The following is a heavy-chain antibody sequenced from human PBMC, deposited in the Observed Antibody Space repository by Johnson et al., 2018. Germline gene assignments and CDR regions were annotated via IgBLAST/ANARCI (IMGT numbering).Heavy chain of an antibody. V-gene: IGHV3-30*18. CDR1: GFTFSSYG. CDR2: ISYDGSNK. Sequence: VQLVESGGGVVQPGRSLRLSCAASGFTFSSYGMHWVRQAPGKGLEWVAVISYDGSNKYYADSVKGRFTISRDNSKNTLYLQMNSLRAEDKAVYYCAKAGRKSRDIVVVVAATGDAFDIWGQGTMVTVSS. CDR3: AKAGRKSRDIVVVVAATGDAFDI. J-gene: IGHJ3*02. D-gene: IGHD2-15*01.